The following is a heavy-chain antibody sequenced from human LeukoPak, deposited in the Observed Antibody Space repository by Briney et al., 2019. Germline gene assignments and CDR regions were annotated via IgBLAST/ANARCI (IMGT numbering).Heavy chain of an antibody. CDR3: AGAGMTSFDY. CDR1: GGSISSYY. J-gene: IGHJ4*02. CDR2: IYYSGST. V-gene: IGHV4-59*01. D-gene: IGHD4-11*01. Sequence: SETLSLTCTVSGGSISSYYWSWIRQPPGKGLEWIWYIYYSGSTNYNPSLKSRVTISVDTSKNQFSLKLSSVTAADTAVYYCAGAGMTSFDYWGQGTLVTVSS.